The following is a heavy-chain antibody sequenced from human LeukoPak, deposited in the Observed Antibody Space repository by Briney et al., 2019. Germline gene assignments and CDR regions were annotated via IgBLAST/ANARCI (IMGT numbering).Heavy chain of an antibody. CDR2: INPSGGST. J-gene: IGHJ4*02. D-gene: IGHD2-2*01. CDR1: GYTFTGYY. CDR3: AREGYCSGTNCLPDY. V-gene: IGHV1-46*01. Sequence: GASVKVSCKASGYTFTGYYIHWVRQAPGQGLEWMGIINPSGGSTTYAQKLQGRLSMTSDTSTSTVYMQVSSLRSEDTAVYYCAREGYCSGTNCLPDYWGQGTLVTVSS.